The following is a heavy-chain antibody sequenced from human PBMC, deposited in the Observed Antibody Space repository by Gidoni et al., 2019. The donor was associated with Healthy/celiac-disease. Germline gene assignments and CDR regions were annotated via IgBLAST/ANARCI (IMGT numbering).Heavy chain of an antibody. CDR3: ARHRSRGYYDILTGYYNLVAFDI. CDR1: GYSFTSYW. CDR2: IYPVDSDT. Sequence: ELQLVQSGAEVKKPGESLKISCTGSGYSFTSYWIGWVRQMPGKGLDWMGSIYPVDSDTGYSPSFQGQVTISSDKSISTAYLQWSSLKASDTAMYYCARHRSRGYYDILTGYYNLVAFDIWGQGTMVTVSS. V-gene: IGHV5-51*01. J-gene: IGHJ3*02. D-gene: IGHD3-9*01.